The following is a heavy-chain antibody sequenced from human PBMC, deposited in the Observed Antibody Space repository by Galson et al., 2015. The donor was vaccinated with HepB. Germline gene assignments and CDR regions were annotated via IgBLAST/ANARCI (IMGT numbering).Heavy chain of an antibody. V-gene: IGHV3-73*01. CDR1: GFTFSSCA. D-gene: IGHD2-15*01. CDR3: TTPTVVAANGSLCYFDY. J-gene: IGHJ4*02. CDR2: IRSKANSYAT. Sequence: SLRLSCAASGFTFSSCAMHWVRQASGKGLEWVGRIRSKANSYATAYAASVKGRFTISRDDSKNTAYLQMDSLKTEDTAVNYCTTPTVVAANGSLCYFDYWGQGTLVTVSS.